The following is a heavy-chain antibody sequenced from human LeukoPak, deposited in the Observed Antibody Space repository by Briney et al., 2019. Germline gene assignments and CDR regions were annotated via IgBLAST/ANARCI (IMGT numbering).Heavy chain of an antibody. V-gene: IGHV3-7*01. CDR1: GFTFSNYW. J-gene: IGHJ4*02. D-gene: IGHD6-13*01. Sequence: GGSLRLSCAASGFTFSNYWMSWVRQAPGKGLEWVANIKEDGSEKNYVDSVKGRFTISRDNAKNTQYLEMNSLRAEDTAVYYCTREPLSIAAAGYVWGRGTLVTVSS. CDR3: TREPLSIAAAGYV. CDR2: IKEDGSEK.